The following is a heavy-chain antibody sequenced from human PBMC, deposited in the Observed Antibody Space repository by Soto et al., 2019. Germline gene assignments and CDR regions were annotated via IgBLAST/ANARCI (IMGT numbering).Heavy chain of an antibody. CDR2: IYYSGST. CDR1: GGSISSGGFH. Sequence: SETLSLTCTVSGGSISSGGFHWSWLRQHPGKGLEWIGYIYYSGSTYYNPSLKSRVSISVDTSRNQFSLKLSSVTAADTAVYYCARDGYCGADCYSAAFDIWGQGTMVTVSS. J-gene: IGHJ3*02. D-gene: IGHD2-21*02. V-gene: IGHV4-31*03. CDR3: ARDGYCGADCYSAAFDI.